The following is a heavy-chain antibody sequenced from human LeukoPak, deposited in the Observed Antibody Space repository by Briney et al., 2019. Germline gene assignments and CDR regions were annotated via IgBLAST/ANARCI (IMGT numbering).Heavy chain of an antibody. V-gene: IGHV3-21*04. J-gene: IGHJ4*02. CDR3: AKDNSYGNFDY. CDR2: ISSSSNYI. Sequence: GGSLRLSCAASGFTFSTYSMNWVRQAPGKGLEWVASISSSSNYIYYADSVKGRFTISRDNAEKSLYLQMNSLRAEDTAVYYCAKDNSYGNFDYWGQGTLVTVSS. CDR1: GFTFSTYS. D-gene: IGHD5-18*01.